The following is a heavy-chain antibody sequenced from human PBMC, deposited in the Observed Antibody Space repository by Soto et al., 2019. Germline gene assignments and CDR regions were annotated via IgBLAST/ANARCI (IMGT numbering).Heavy chain of an antibody. CDR3: ARRDTLVRGFIYYGMDV. J-gene: IGHJ6*02. CDR1: GGTFSSYA. Sequence: SVKVSCKASGGTFSSYAISWVRQAPGQGLEWMGGIIPIFGTANYAQKFQGRVTITADKSTSTAYMELSSLRSEDTAVYYCARRDTLVRGFIYYGMDVWGQGTTVTVSS. D-gene: IGHD3-10*01. V-gene: IGHV1-69*06. CDR2: IIPIFGTA.